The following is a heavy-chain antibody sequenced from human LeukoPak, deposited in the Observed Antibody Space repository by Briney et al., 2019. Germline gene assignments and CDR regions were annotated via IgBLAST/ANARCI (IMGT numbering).Heavy chain of an antibody. Sequence: SQTLSLTCTVSGGSISSGGYYWSWIRQPPGKGLEWIGYIYHSGSTYYNPSLKSRVTISVDRSKNQFSLKLSSVTAADTAVYYCASWAMMAARLDYWGQGTLVTVSS. D-gene: IGHD6-6*01. J-gene: IGHJ4*02. CDR1: GGSISSGGYY. V-gene: IGHV4-30-2*01. CDR3: ASWAMMAARLDY. CDR2: IYHSGST.